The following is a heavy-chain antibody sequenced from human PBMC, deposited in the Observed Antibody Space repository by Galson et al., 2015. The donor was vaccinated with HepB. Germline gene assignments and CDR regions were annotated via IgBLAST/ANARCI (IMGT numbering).Heavy chain of an antibody. CDR1: GYTFTHYY. D-gene: IGHD3-10*01. J-gene: IGHJ4*02. CDR3: ARRGFGEFEIDY. V-gene: IGHV1-46*01. Sequence: SVKVSCKASGYTFTHYYVHWARQAPGQGLEWMGIIDPSGGDTSCAQKFQGRVTMARDTSTSTVYMNLTSLTSEDTAVYYCARRGFGEFEIDYWGQGTLVTVSS. CDR2: IDPSGGDT.